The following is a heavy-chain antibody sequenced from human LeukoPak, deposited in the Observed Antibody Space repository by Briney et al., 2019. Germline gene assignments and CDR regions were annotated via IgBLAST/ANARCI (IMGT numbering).Heavy chain of an antibody. CDR1: GFTFSSYA. J-gene: IGHJ3*02. V-gene: IGHV3-30-3*01. D-gene: IGHD2-21*02. CDR3: ARSGIVVVTALGRDAFDI. Sequence: GGSLRLSCAASGFTFSSYAMHWVRQAPGKGLEWVAVISYDGSNKYCADSVKGRFTISRDNSKNTLYLQMNSLRAEDTAVYYCARSGIVVVTALGRDAFDIWGQGTMVTVSS. CDR2: ISYDGSNK.